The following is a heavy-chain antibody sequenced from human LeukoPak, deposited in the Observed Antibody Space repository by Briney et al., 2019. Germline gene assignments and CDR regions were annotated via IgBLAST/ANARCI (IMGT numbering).Heavy chain of an antibody. Sequence: GGSLRLSCAASGFTFSSYATHWVRQAPGKGLEWVAVISNDGSNKYYADSVKGRFTISRDNSKNTLYLQMSSLRAVGTAVYSCARAYSSSSGYSFYGLDVWGQGTTVTVSS. D-gene: IGHD6-6*01. J-gene: IGHJ6*02. V-gene: IGHV3-30-3*01. CDR2: ISNDGSNK. CDR1: GFTFSSYA. CDR3: ARAYSSSSGYSFYGLDV.